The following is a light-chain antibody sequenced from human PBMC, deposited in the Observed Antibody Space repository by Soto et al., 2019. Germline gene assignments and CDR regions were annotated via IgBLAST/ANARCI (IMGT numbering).Light chain of an antibody. CDR3: LQHEAYPRT. J-gene: IGKJ1*01. V-gene: IGKV1-17*01. Sequence: DIQMTQSPASLSASVVARVTITCRASQGISNYFGWYQQQPGKAPKRLIYGVSILQSGVPSRLSGSGSGTECTLTIRILQPEDFATYYCLQHEAYPRTFGQGTKVEIK. CDR1: QGISNY. CDR2: GVS.